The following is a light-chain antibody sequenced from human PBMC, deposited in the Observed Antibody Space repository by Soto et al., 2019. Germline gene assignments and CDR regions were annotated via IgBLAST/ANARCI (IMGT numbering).Light chain of an antibody. CDR1: SSDVGAYNY. Sequence: QSVLTQPASVFGSPGQSITISCTGTSSDVGAYNYVSWYQQHPGKAPKLIIYDVNNRPSGVSNRFSGSKSGNTASLTISGLQAEDEADYYCSSFTRSSTRVVFGTGTKLTVL. CDR3: SSFTRSSTRVV. V-gene: IGLV2-14*03. CDR2: DVN. J-gene: IGLJ1*01.